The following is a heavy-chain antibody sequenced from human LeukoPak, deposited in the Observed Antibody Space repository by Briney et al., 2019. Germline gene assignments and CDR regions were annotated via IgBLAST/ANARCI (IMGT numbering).Heavy chain of an antibody. V-gene: IGHV4-59*01. Sequence: SETLSLTCTVSGGSISSYYWSWIRQPPPKGLERIWYIYYSGSTNYNPSLKSRVTISVDTSKKQFYLKLSSVTAADTAVYYCARVNSSCWRYYYYYYMDVWGKGTTVTISS. CDR1: GGSISSYY. J-gene: IGHJ6*03. D-gene: IGHD6-19*01. CDR3: ARVNSSCWRYYYYYYMDV. CDR2: IYYSGST.